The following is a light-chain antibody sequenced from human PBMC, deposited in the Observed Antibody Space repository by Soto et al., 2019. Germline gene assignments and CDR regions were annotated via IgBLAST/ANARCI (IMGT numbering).Light chain of an antibody. J-gene: IGKJ1*01. CDR3: GSDECT. CDR1: QSIRSPF. V-gene: IGKV3-20*01. CDR2: GAS. Sequence: EIVLTQSPATLSLSPGERATLSCRASQSIRSPFLAWYQQKPGQAPRLFIHGASSRATGIPDRFSGSGSGTDFTRTISRLEPEDFAVYYCGSDECTFGQGTKVEI.